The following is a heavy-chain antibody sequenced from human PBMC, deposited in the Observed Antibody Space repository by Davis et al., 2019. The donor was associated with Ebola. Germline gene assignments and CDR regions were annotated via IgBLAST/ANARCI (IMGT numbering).Heavy chain of an antibody. CDR1: GGSISSGDYY. J-gene: IGHJ5*02. Sequence: MPSETLSLTCTVSGGSISSGDYYWSWIRQPPGKGLEWIGYIYYSGSTYYNPSLKSRVTISVDTSKNQFSLKLSSVTAADTAVYYCARILGVRGVISWANWFDPWGQGTLVTVSS. V-gene: IGHV4-30-4*02. CDR2: IYYSGST. CDR3: ARILGVRGVISWANWFDP. D-gene: IGHD3-10*01.